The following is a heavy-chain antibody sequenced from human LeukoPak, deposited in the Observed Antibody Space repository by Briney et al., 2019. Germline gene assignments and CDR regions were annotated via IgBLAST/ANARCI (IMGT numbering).Heavy chain of an antibody. V-gene: IGHV3-15*07. Sequence: GGSLRLSCTASGFTFSNAYMNWVRQAPGKGLEWVGRIKPKTDGETTGYAAPVKDRFSISRDDSKSMMYLQMNSLKTEDTAVYYCITPLPYSAQGGQGTLVTVSS. CDR1: GFTFSNAY. CDR3: ITPLPYSAQ. J-gene: IGHJ4*02. CDR2: IKPKTDGETT. D-gene: IGHD2-21*01.